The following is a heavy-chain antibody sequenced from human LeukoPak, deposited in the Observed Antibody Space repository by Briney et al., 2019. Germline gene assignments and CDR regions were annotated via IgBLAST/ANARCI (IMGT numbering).Heavy chain of an antibody. V-gene: IGHV3-30-3*01. Sequence: PGRSLRLSCAASGFTFSSYAMHWVRQAPGKGLEWVAVISYDGSNKYYADSVKGRFTISRDNSKNTLYLQMNSLRAEDTAVYYCARGGPKRWLQLDYWGQGTLVTVSS. CDR3: ARGGPKRWLQLDY. CDR2: ISYDGSNK. J-gene: IGHJ4*02. D-gene: IGHD5-24*01. CDR1: GFTFSSYA.